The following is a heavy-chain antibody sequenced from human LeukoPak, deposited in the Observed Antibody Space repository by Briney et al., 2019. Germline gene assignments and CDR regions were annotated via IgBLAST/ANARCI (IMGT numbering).Heavy chain of an antibody. V-gene: IGHV1-69*13. Sequence: ASVKVSCKASGGTFSSYAISWVRQAPGQGLEWMGGIIPIFGTANYAQKFQGRVTITADESTSTAYMELSSLRSEDTAVYYCARAEAVTMVRGVITEYNWFDPWGQGTLVTVSS. D-gene: IGHD3-10*01. CDR1: GGTFSSYA. CDR2: IIPIFGTA. CDR3: ARAEAVTMVRGVITEYNWFDP. J-gene: IGHJ5*02.